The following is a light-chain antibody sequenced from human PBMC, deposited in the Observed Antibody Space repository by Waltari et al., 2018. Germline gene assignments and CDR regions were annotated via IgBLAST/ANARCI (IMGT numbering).Light chain of an antibody. V-gene: IGKV3-11*01. CDR2: DAS. Sequence: VVTQSPLSLPVTLGQPATLSCRASQSVSSYLAWYQQKPGQAPRLLIYDASNRATGIPTRFSGSGSGTDFTLTISSLEPEDFAVYYCQQRSNWPPMYTFGQGTKLEIK. CDR3: QQRSNWPPMYT. J-gene: IGKJ2*01. CDR1: QSVSSY.